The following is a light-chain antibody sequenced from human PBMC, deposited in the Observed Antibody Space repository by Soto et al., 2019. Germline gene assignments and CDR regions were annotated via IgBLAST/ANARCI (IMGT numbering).Light chain of an antibody. Sequence: QSVLTQPASVSGSPGQSITISCTGTSSDVGGYNYVSWYQQHPGKAPKFMIYDVSNRPSGVSNRFSGSKSGNTASLTISELQAEDEADYYCSSYTSSSSLYVFGTGTKVTVL. CDR1: SSDVGGYNY. J-gene: IGLJ1*01. CDR3: SSYTSSSSLYV. V-gene: IGLV2-14*01. CDR2: DVS.